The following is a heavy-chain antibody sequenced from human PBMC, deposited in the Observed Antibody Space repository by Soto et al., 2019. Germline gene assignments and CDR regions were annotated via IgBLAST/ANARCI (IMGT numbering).Heavy chain of an antibody. J-gene: IGHJ5*02. Sequence: PSETVSLTCTVSGGSISSSSYYWGWIRQPPGKGLEWIGSIYYSGSTYYNPSLKSRVTISVDTSKNQFSLKLSSVTAADTAVYYCARHHYSYGYEWFDPWGQGTLVTVS. V-gene: IGHV4-39*01. CDR2: IYYSGST. CDR3: ARHHYSYGYEWFDP. D-gene: IGHD5-18*01. CDR1: GGSISSSSYY.